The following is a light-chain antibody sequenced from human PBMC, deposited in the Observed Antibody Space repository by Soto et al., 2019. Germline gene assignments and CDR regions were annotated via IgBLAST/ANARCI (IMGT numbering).Light chain of an antibody. Sequence: DIQMTQSPSSLSASVGDRFTITCQASQDISNYLNWYQQKPGKAPKLLIYAASTLQAGVPSRFSGSGSGTDFTLTISSLQPEDVAAYYCQKYNSAPLTFGGGTKVDIK. V-gene: IGKV1-27*01. CDR1: QDISNY. J-gene: IGKJ4*01. CDR3: QKYNSAPLT. CDR2: AAS.